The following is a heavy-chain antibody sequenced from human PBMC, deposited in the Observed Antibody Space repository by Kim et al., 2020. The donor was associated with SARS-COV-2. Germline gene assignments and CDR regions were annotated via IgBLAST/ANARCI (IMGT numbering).Heavy chain of an antibody. Sequence: GGSLRLSCAASGFTFSSYSMNWVRQAPGKGLEWVSSISSSSSYIYYADSVKGRFTISRDNAKNSLYLQMNSLRAEDTAVYYCAREVVPTYYYDSSGYYSRFDYWGQGTLVTVSS. CDR1: GFTFSSYS. V-gene: IGHV3-21*01. CDR2: ISSSSSYI. J-gene: IGHJ4*02. CDR3: AREVVPTYYYDSSGYYSRFDY. D-gene: IGHD3-22*01.